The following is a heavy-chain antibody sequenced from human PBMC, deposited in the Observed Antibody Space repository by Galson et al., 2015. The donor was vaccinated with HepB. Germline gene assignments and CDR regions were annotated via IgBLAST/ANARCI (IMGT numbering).Heavy chain of an antibody. CDR1: GFTFSSYS. V-gene: IGHV3-21*04. CDR3: ANNPRRAYYYYMDV. D-gene: IGHD6-6*01. Sequence: SLRLSCAASGFTFSSYSMNWVRQAPGKGLEWVSSISSSSSYIYYADSVKGRFTISRDNSKNTLYLQMNSLRAEDTAAYYCANNPRRAYYYYMDVWGKGTTVTVSS. CDR2: ISSSSSYI. J-gene: IGHJ6*03.